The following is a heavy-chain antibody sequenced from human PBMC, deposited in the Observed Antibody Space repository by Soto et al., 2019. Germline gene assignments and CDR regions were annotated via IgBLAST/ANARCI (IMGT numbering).Heavy chain of an antibody. CDR2: VGYNGDA. D-gene: IGHD6-13*01. CDR3: VASLAASGLNWLDP. V-gene: IGHV4-59*12. J-gene: IGHJ5*02. Sequence: PSETLSLTCAVSGGSINYYYWNWIRKAPGKGLEWIGFVGYNGDARYNPSLKSRVTLSVDASKNQFSLRLTSMTAADTAVYYCVASLAASGLNWLDPWGRGTLVTVSS. CDR1: GGSINYYY.